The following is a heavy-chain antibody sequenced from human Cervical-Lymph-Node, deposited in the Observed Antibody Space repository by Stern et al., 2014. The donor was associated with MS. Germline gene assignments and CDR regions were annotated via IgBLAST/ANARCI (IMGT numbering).Heavy chain of an antibody. CDR3: ARDSRHYDASYYFDS. CDR1: GGPFSSYA. V-gene: IGHV1-69*01. D-gene: IGHD3-16*01. Sequence: VQLVESGAEVKKPGSSVKVSCKASGGPFSSYAINWVRQAPGQGPEWMGGVIPIFGTANYAQKFQGRVTITADESTSTAYMELSSLRSEDTAVYYCARDSRHYDASYYFDSWGQGTLVTVSS. J-gene: IGHJ4*02. CDR2: VIPIFGTA.